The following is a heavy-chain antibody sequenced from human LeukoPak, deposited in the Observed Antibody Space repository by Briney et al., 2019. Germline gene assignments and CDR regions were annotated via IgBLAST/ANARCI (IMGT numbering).Heavy chain of an antibody. CDR3: AGSGLPSYYFDY. CDR1: GFTFISYA. V-gene: IGHV3-23*01. CDR2: ISGSGGSI. J-gene: IGHJ4*02. Sequence: GVLRLSCAASGFTFISYAMNWVRQAPGKGLEWVSAISGSGGSIYYADSVKGRFTFSRDNSKNTLYLQMNSLRVEDTAVYYCAGSGLPSYYFDYWGQGTLVTVSS. D-gene: IGHD6-19*01.